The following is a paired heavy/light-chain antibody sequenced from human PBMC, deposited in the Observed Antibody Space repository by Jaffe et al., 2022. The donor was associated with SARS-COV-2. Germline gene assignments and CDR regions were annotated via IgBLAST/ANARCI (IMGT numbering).Heavy chain of an antibody. CDR2: ISGSDETT. V-gene: IGHV3-23*04. CDR1: GFTFRSYP. CDR3: AKVLLPWGAVAGPPNGQ. J-gene: IGHJ4*02. D-gene: IGHD6-19*01. Sequence: ELQLVESGGGLVEPGGSLRLSCAASGFTFRSYPMSWVRQAPGKGLEWVSVISGSDETTYYADSVKGRFTISRDNSKNTLYLQMNSLSAEDTAIYYCAKVLLPWGAVAGPPNGQWGQGTLVTVSS.
Light chain of an antibody. CDR1: SSNIGNNY. Sequence: QSVLTQPPSVSAAPGQKVTISCSGSSSNIGNNYVSWFQQLPGTAPKVLIYDDNKRPSGIPDRFSGSKSGTSATLGITGLQTGDEADYYCGTWDGSLTAVVFGGGTRLTVL. V-gene: IGLV1-51*01. J-gene: IGLJ2*01. CDR2: DDN. CDR3: GTWDGSLTAVV.